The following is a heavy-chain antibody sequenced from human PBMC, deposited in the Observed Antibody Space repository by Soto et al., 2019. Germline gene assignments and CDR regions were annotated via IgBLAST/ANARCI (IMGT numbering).Heavy chain of an antibody. V-gene: IGHV4-59*12. J-gene: IGHJ5*02. CDR1: GDSISSSY. CDR3: ARGYNWFDP. Sequence: QVQLQESGPGLVEPSETLSLTCSVSGDSISSSYWSWIRQPPGKGLEWIGYIYYSGSTNYNPSLKSRVLISLDTSKNQFSLKLSAVTAADTAVYYCARGYNWFDPWGPGTLVTVSS. CDR2: IYYSGST.